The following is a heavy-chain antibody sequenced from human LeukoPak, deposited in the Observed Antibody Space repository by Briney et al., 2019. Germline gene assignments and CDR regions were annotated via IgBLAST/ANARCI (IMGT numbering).Heavy chain of an antibody. V-gene: IGHV1-3*03. D-gene: IGHD5-18*01. CDR1: GFTFSSYA. J-gene: IGHJ4*02. CDR3: ARGGLRGYSYGLSFDY. CDR2: INAGNGNT. Sequence: GGSLRLSCAASGFTFSSYAMHWVRQAPGQRLEWMGWINAGNGNTKYSQEFQGRVTITRDTSASTAYMELSSLRSEDMAVYYCARGGLRGYSYGLSFDYWGQGTLVTVSS.